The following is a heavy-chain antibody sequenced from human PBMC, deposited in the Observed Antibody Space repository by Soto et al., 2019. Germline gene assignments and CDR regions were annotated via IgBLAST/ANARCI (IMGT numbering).Heavy chain of an antibody. CDR1: GYTFTSYA. J-gene: IGHJ5*02. V-gene: IGHV1-3*01. D-gene: IGHD3-10*01. CDR2: INAGNGNT. CDR3: ARGELLWFGELFFDP. Sequence: QVQLVQSGAEVKKPGASVKVSCKASGYTFTSYAMHWVRQAPGQRLEWMGWINAGNGNTKYSQKFQGRITITRDTSACKDYMELRSLSSEDTAVYYCARGELLWFGELFFDPWGKGTLVTVSS.